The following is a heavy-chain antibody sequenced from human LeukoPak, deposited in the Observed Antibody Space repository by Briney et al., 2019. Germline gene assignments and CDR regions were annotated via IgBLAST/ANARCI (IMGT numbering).Heavy chain of an antibody. CDR1: GFTFSSYG. Sequence: PGGSLRLSCAASGFTFSSYGMHWARQLPGKGLVWVSRISPTGSTTSYADSVKGRFTVSRDNAKNTLYLQVNSLRAEDTAVYYCARGPNSNWSGLDFWGQGTLLTVSS. J-gene: IGHJ4*02. CDR3: ARGPNSNWSGLDF. V-gene: IGHV3-74*01. D-gene: IGHD6-6*01. CDR2: ISPTGSTT.